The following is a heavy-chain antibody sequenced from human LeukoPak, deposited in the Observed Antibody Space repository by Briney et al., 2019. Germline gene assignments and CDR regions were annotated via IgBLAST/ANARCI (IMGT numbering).Heavy chain of an antibody. CDR2: THYASKWFL. Sequence: SQTLSLTSAISGDSGSSNGVAWNWIRQSPSRGLEWLGRTHYASKWFLDYALSVKSRIIINPDTSKNQFSLQLNSVTPEDTAVYYCVRGQFNAFDVWGQGTLVTVSS. CDR1: GDSGSSNGVA. V-gene: IGHV6-1*01. CDR3: VRGQFNAFDV. J-gene: IGHJ3*01.